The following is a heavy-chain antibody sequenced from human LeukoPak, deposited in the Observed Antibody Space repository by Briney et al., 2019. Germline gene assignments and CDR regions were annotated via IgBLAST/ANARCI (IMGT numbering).Heavy chain of an antibody. Sequence: GGSLRLSCAASGXTFSNYAVHWVRQAPGKGLEYVSAISSNGGSTYYANSVKGRFTISRDNSKNTLYLQMGSLRPEDMAVYYCARASAVGYSSGWYRYFDYWGQGTLVTVSS. CDR3: ARASAVGYSSGWYRYFDY. CDR2: ISSNGGST. D-gene: IGHD6-19*01. CDR1: GXTFSNYA. J-gene: IGHJ4*02. V-gene: IGHV3-64*01.